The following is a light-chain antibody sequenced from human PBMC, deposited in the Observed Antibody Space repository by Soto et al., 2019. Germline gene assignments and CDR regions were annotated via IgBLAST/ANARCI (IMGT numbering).Light chain of an antibody. V-gene: IGKV1-5*03. Sequence: DIPMTQSPSTLSAFVGDRVTITCRASQSISSWLAWYQQKPGKAPKVLIYKASNLQSGVPARFSGSGSGTDFTLTISSLQPDDFATYYCQQCNSYPPTFGQGTTVDIK. CDR3: QQCNSYPPT. CDR1: QSISSW. J-gene: IGKJ1*01. CDR2: KAS.